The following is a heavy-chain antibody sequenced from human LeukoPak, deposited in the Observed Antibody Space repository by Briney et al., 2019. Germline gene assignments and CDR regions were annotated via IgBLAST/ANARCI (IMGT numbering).Heavy chain of an antibody. CDR1: GGSISGSSYY. V-gene: IGHV4-39*07. CDR2: IYYSGGT. CDR3: ARGRDFWQLGGGRRGRNAFDI. D-gene: IGHD6-6*01. J-gene: IGHJ3*02. Sequence: PSETLSLTCTVSGGSISGSSYYWGWIRQHPGKGLEWIGYIYYSGGTFYNPSLKSRVTISVDTSKNQFSLKLSSVTAADTAVYYCARGRDFWQLGGGRRGRNAFDIWGQGTMVTVSS.